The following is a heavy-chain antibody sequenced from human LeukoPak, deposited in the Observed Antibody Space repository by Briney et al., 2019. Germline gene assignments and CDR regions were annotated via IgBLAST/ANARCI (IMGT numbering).Heavy chain of an antibody. CDR3: ARGAITMISSGYFDY. V-gene: IGHV3-48*03. CDR1: GFTFSSYE. Sequence: GGSLRLSCAASGFTFSSYEMNWVRQAPGKGLEWVSYISSSGSTIYYADSVKGRFTISRDNAKNSLYLQMNSLRAEDTAVYYCARGAITMISSGYFDYWGQGTLVTVSS. CDR2: ISSSGSTI. D-gene: IGHD3-22*01. J-gene: IGHJ4*02.